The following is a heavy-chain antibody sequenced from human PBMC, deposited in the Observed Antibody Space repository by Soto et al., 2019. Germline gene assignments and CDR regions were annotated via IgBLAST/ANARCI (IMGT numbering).Heavy chain of an antibody. CDR3: AKKLRAGLRLYYSFGLDV. Sequence: QVQLQESGPGLVKPSGTLSLTCAVSGASISSDNRWTCVRQPPGEGLEWIGEISQSGTTKYNPSLASRVTISVDTSTNQFSMRLTSMTAEDTAVYYCAKKLRAGLRLYYSFGLDVWGQGTTVTVSS. J-gene: IGHJ6*02. V-gene: IGHV4-4*02. CDR2: ISQSGTT. CDR1: GASISSDNR. D-gene: IGHD6-13*01.